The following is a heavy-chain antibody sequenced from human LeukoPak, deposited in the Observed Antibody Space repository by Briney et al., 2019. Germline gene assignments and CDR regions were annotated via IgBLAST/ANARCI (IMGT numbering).Heavy chain of an antibody. V-gene: IGHV1-2*06. CDR3: AREEATVPPQTYYYYYGMDV. D-gene: IGHD4-17*01. CDR1: GYTFTGYY. Sequence: ASVKVSCKASGYTFTGYYMHWVRQAPGQGLEWMGRINPNSGGTNYAQKFQGSVTMTRDTSISTAYMELSRLRSDDTAVYYCAREEATVPPQTYYYYYGMDVWGQGTTVTVSS. CDR2: INPNSGGT. J-gene: IGHJ6*02.